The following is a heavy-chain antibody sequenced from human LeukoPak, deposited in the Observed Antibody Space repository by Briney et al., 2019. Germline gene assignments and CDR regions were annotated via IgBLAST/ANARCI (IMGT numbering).Heavy chain of an antibody. J-gene: IGHJ4*02. D-gene: IGHD5-18*01. CDR1: GGTFSSYA. CDR2: IIPILGIA. V-gene: IGHV1-69*04. Sequence: SVKVSCKAPGGTFSSYAISWVRQAPGQGLEWMGRIIPILGIANYAQKFQGRVTITEDKSTSTAYMELSSLRSEDTAVYYCARGYSYGYSPFDYWGQGTLVTVSS. CDR3: ARGYSYGYSPFDY.